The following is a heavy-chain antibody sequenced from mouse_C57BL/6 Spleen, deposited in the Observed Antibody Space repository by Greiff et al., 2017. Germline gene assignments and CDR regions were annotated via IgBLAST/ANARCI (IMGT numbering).Heavy chain of an antibody. V-gene: IGHV1-39*01. CDR2: INPNYGTT. D-gene: IGHD1-1*01. CDR1: GYSFTDYN. Sequence: QLQQSGPELVKPGASVKISCKASGYSFTDYNMNWVKQSNGKSLEWIGVINPNYGTTSYNQKFKGKATLTVDQSSSTAYMQLNSLTSEDSAVYYCARGRDYGSSPRFAYWGQGTLVTVSA. J-gene: IGHJ3*01. CDR3: ARGRDYGSSPRFAY.